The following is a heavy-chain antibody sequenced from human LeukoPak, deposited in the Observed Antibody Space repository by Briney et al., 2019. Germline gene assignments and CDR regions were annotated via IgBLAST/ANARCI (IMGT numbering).Heavy chain of an antibody. J-gene: IGHJ4*02. Sequence: PSETLSLTCTVSGGSISSSSYYWGWIRQPPGKGLEWIGSIYYSGSTYYNPSLKSRVTISVDTSKNQFSLKLSSVTAADTAVYYCARVELRSYFDYWGQGTLVTVSS. V-gene: IGHV4-39*07. CDR2: IYYSGST. CDR1: GGSISSSSYY. D-gene: IGHD1-7*01. CDR3: ARVELRSYFDY.